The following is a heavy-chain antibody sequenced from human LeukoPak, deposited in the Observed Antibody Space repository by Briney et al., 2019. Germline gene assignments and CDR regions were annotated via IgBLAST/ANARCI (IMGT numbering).Heavy chain of an antibody. Sequence: ASVRVSCKVSGYTLTELSMHWVRQAPGKGREGMGGFDPEDGETIYAQKFQGRVTMTEDTSTDTAYMELSSLRSEDTAVYYCATEAARAVAGGFDYWGQGTLVTVSS. CDR3: ATEAARAVAGGFDY. CDR2: FDPEDGET. CDR1: GYTLTELS. J-gene: IGHJ4*02. D-gene: IGHD6-19*01. V-gene: IGHV1-24*01.